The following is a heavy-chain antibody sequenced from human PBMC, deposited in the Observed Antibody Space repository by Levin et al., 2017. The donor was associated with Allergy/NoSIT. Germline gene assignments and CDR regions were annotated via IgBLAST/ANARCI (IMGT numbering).Heavy chain of an antibody. Sequence: GGSLRLSCAASGFTFSSYSMNWVRQAPGKGLEWVSSISSSSSYIYYADSVKGRFTISRDNAKNSLYLQMNSLRAEDTAVYYCARAGAPRGNWFDPWGQGTLVTVSS. V-gene: IGHV3-21*01. D-gene: IGHD3-10*01. J-gene: IGHJ5*02. CDR1: GFTFSSYS. CDR3: ARAGAPRGNWFDP. CDR2: ISSSSSYI.